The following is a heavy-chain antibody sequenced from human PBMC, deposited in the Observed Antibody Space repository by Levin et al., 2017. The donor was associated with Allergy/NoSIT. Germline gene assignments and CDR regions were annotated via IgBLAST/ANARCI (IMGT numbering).Heavy chain of an antibody. CDR1: GFTFATYT. Sequence: PGGSLRLSCATSGFTFATYTMNWVRQAPGKGLEWVSGIYGADGGGTTVYADSVKGRFTISRDNSKNMLYLQMNSLRVGDTAVYYCAKDKTPDSIWDFDYWGQGTLVTVSS. V-gene: IGHV3-23*01. D-gene: IGHD4-11*01. CDR2: IYGADGGGTT. CDR3: AKDKTPDSIWDFDY. J-gene: IGHJ4*02.